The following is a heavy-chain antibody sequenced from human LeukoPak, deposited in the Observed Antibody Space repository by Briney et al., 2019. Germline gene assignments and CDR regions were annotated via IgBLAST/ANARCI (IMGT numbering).Heavy chain of an antibody. J-gene: IGHJ4*02. V-gene: IGHV1-18*01. CDR3: ARYCSGGSCYWFGFDY. D-gene: IGHD2-15*01. CDR2: ISAYNGNT. Sequence: ASVKVSCKASGYTFTSYGISWVRQAPGQGLEWMGWISAYNGNTNYAQKLQGRVTMTTDTCTSTAYMELRSLRSDDTAVYYCARYCSGGSCYWFGFDYWGQGTLVTVSS. CDR1: GYTFTSYG.